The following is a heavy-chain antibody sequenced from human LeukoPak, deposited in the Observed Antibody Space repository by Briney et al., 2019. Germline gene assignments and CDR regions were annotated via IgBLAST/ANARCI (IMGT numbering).Heavy chain of an antibody. V-gene: IGHV1-46*01. J-gene: IGHJ3*02. Sequence: ASVKVSCKASGYTFTSYYMHWVRQAPGQGLEWMGIINPSGGNTSYAQKFQGRVTMTRDTSTSTVYMELSSLRSEDTAVYYCARDRVVRIGPGAFDIWGQGTMVTVSS. CDR3: ARDRVVRIGPGAFDI. CDR1: GYTFTSYY. D-gene: IGHD2/OR15-2a*01. CDR2: INPSGGNT.